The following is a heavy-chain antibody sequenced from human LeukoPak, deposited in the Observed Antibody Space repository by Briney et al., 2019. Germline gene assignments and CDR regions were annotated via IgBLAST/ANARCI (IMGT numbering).Heavy chain of an antibody. D-gene: IGHD2-2*01. V-gene: IGHV3-48*04. CDR3: ARCCDGMPCDFDY. CDR2: ISSISSTM. Sequence: PGGSLRLSCAASGFTFSSYGMHWVRQAPGKGLEWVSYISSISSTMYYADSVKGRFTISRDNAKSSLYLQMNSLRADDTAVYYCARCCDGMPCDFDYWGQGTLVTVSS. CDR1: GFTFSSYG. J-gene: IGHJ4*02.